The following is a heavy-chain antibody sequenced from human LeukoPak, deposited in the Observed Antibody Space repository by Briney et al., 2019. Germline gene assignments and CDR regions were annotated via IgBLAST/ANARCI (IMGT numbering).Heavy chain of an antibody. CDR3: AHSRHTARVEN. CDR1: GFSLSCSGVG. V-gene: IGHV2-5*02. CDR2: IYWDDDK. D-gene: IGHD5-18*01. J-gene: IGHJ4*02. Sequence: SGPTLVKPTQTLTLTCTFSGFSLSCSGVGVGWIRQPPGKALEWLALIYWDDDKRYSPSLKTRLTITKDTSKNQAVLTMTNMDPVDTGTYYCAHSRHTARVENWGQGTLVTVSS.